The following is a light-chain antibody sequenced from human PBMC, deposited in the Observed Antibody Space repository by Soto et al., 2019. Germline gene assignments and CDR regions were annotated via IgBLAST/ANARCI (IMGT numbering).Light chain of an antibody. J-gene: IGKJ5*01. CDR3: QQSYSTLIT. CDR2: AAS. V-gene: IGKV1-39*01. CDR1: QSIRNY. Sequence: DIQMTQSPSSLSASVGDRVTITCRASQSIRNYLNWYQQKPGKAPKVLIYAASSLQSGVPSRFSGSGSGTDFTLTISSLQPEDFATYYCQQSYSTLITFGQGTRLEI.